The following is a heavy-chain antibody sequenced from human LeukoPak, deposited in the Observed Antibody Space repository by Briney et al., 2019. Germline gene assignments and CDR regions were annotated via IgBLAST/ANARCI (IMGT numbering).Heavy chain of an antibody. J-gene: IGHJ4*02. CDR3: AREPTVTGWVIDY. V-gene: IGHV3-48*02. CDR2: ISSSSSTI. Sequence: GRSLRLSCAASGFTFSSYGMHWVRQAPGKGLEWVSYISSSSSTIYYADSVKGRFTISRDNAKNSLYLQMNSLRDEDTAVYYCAREPTVTGWVIDYWGQGTLVTVSS. D-gene: IGHD4-17*01. CDR1: GFTFSSYG.